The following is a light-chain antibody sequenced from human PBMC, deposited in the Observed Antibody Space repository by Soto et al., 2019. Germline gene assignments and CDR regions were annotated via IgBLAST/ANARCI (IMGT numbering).Light chain of an antibody. J-gene: IGKJ2*01. Sequence: DIQMTQSPSSLSASVGDRVTITCQASRDISVYLNWYQHKPGQPPKLLVYDASNLQTGVPSRFSESGSGTHFTFTITSLQPEDIATYYCQQYDNLPPYTFGQGTKLDIK. CDR1: RDISVY. CDR2: DAS. V-gene: IGKV1-33*01. CDR3: QQYDNLPPYT.